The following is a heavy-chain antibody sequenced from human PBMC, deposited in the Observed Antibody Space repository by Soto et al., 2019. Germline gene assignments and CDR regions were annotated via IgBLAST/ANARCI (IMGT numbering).Heavy chain of an antibody. V-gene: IGHV4-59*01. CDR3: ARKSGVFDL. CDR1: GGSISSDY. J-gene: IGHJ5*02. CDR2: IYYSGST. Sequence: SKNLSITCTVYGGSISSDYWSWIRQPPGKGLEWIGYIYYSGSTNYNPSLKSRVTISVDTSKNQFSLKLSSVTAADTAVYYCARKSGVFDLWGQRSPVTVSS. D-gene: IGHD2-8*01.